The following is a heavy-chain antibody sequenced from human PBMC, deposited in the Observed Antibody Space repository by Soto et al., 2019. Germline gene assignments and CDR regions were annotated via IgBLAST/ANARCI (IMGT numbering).Heavy chain of an antibody. J-gene: IGHJ4*02. CDR2: FDPEDGET. V-gene: IGHV1-24*01. CDR1: GYTLTELS. D-gene: IGHD5-12*01. Sequence: GSSXKVSCKVSGYTLTELSMHWVRQAPGKGLEWMGGFDPEDGETIYAQKFQGRVTMTEDTSTDTAYMELSSLRSEDTAVYYCATAFWRGGYRAYYYYFDYWGQGTLVTVSS. CDR3: ATAFWRGGYRAYYYYFDY.